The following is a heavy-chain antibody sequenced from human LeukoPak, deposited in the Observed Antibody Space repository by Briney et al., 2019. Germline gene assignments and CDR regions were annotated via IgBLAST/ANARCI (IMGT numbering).Heavy chain of an antibody. Sequence: PSETLSLTCAVSGGSLSNDNWWSWVRQPPGKGLEWIGEIYRSGSTNYNPSLKGRVTISIDKSKNQFSLKLSSVTAADTAVYYCARCFMVRGVTNYYYYGMDVWGQGTTVTVSS. D-gene: IGHD3-10*01. V-gene: IGHV4-4*02. J-gene: IGHJ6*02. CDR1: GGSLSNDNW. CDR3: ARCFMVRGVTNYYYYGMDV. CDR2: IYRSGST.